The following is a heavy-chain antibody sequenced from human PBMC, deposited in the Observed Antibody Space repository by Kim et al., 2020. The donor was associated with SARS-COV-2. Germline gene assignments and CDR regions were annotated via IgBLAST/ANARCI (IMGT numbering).Heavy chain of an antibody. J-gene: IGHJ4*02. CDR3: SQRREYL. D-gene: IGHD3-10*01. V-gene: IGHV3-15*01. Sequence: GGSLRLSCAASGFTFSNAWMNWVRQVPGKGLEWVGRVKTKTDGGTYDNAARGKVSFIIANTDKKNFLHLQSHSPETEAADYYSCSQRREYLWCEGTVVT. CDR2: VKTKTDGGTY. CDR1: GFTFSNAW.